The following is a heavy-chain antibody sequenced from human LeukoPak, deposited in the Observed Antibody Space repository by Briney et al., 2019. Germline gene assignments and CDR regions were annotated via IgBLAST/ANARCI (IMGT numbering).Heavy chain of an antibody. CDR1: GFTFSSYA. CDR3: AKDRRLDYDSQLGAFDI. V-gene: IGHV3-23*01. CDR2: ISGSGGST. D-gene: IGHD3-22*01. Sequence: HPGGSLRLSCAASGFTFSSYAMSWVRQAPGKGLEWVSAISGSGGSTYYADSVKGRFTISRDNSKNSLYLQMNSLRAEDMALYYCAKDRRLDYDSQLGAFDIWGQGTMVTVSS. J-gene: IGHJ3*02.